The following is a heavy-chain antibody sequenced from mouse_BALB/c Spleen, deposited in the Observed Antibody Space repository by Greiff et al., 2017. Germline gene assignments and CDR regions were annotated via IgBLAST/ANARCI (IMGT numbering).Heavy chain of an antibody. V-gene: IGHV1S135*01. Sequence: VQLQQSGPELMKPGASVKISCKASGYSFTSYYMHWVKQSHGKSLEWIGYIDPFNGGTSYNQKFKGKATLTVDKSSSTAYMHLSSLTSEDSAVYYCARSGYLYYFDYWGKGTTLTVSS. CDR3: ARSGYLYYFDY. CDR2: IDPFNGGT. J-gene: IGHJ2*01. CDR1: GYSFTSYY. D-gene: IGHD2-2*01.